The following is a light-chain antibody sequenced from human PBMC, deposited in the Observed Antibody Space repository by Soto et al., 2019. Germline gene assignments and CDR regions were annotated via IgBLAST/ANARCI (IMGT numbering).Light chain of an antibody. Sequence: QSALTQPASVSGSPGQSITLSCTGTSSDVGGYNYVSWYQQHPGKAPKLMIYDVSNRPLGVSNRVSGSKSGNTASLTISGLEAEDEDDYYCSSYTSTSPVVFGGGTKLTVL. CDR3: SSYTSTSPVV. J-gene: IGLJ2*01. CDR2: DVS. CDR1: SSDVGGYNY. V-gene: IGLV2-14*03.